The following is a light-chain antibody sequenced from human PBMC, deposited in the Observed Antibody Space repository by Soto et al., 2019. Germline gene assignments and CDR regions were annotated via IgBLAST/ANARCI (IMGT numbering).Light chain of an antibody. CDR3: QQYNSYET. CDR1: QSISSW. Sequence: DIQMTQSPSTLSASVGDRVTITCRASQSISSWLAWYQQKPGKAPKLLIYDASSLESGVPLRFSGSGSGTEFTLTISSLQPDDFATYYCQQYNSYETFGQGTKVDIK. CDR2: DAS. J-gene: IGKJ1*01. V-gene: IGKV1-5*01.